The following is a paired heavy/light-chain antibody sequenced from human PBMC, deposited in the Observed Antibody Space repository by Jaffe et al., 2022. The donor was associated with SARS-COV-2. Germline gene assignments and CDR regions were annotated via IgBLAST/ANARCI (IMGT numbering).Heavy chain of an antibody. V-gene: IGHV4-39*01. CDR1: GGSISSSNYH. J-gene: IGHJ6*04. Sequence: QLQLQESGPGLVKPSETLSLTCTVSGGSISSSNYHWGWIRQPPGKGLEWIGSIHYSGSTYYNPSLKSRVTVSVDTSKNQFSLKLSSVTAADTAVYYCARHGAAVTKQFWVGGLDVWGKGTTVTVSS. D-gene: IGHD4-17*01. CDR3: ARHGAAVTKQFWVGGLDV. CDR2: IHYSGST.
Light chain of an antibody. CDR3: CSYAGSYTLV. J-gene: IGLJ3*02. V-gene: IGLV2-11*01. Sequence: QSALTQPRSVSGSPGQSVTISCTGTSSDVGGYNFVSWYQHHPGKAPKLMIYDVSKRPSGVPDRFSGSKSGNTASLTISGLQAEDEADYYCCSYAGSYTLVFGGGTKLTVL. CDR1: SSDVGGYNF. CDR2: DVS.